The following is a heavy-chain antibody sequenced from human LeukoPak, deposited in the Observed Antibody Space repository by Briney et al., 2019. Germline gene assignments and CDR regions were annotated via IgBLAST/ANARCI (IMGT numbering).Heavy chain of an antibody. D-gene: IGHD6-19*01. CDR1: GFTVSSNY. CDR2: IYSGGST. CDR3: AREFVPSYSSGWYDY. V-gene: IGHV3-53*01. J-gene: IGHJ4*02. Sequence: PGGSLRLSCAASGFTVSSNYMSWVRQAPGKGLEWVSVIYSGGSTYYADSVKGRFTISRDNSKNTLYLQMNSLRAEDTAVHYCAREFVPSYSSGWYDYWGQGTLVTVSS.